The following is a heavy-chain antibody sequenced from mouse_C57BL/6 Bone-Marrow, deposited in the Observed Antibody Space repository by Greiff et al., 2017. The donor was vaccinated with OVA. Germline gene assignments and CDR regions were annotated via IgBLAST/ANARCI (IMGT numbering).Heavy chain of an antibody. CDR2: INPFNGDT. Sequence: EVKLMESGPELVKPGASVKISCKASGYSFTGYFMNWVKQSHGKSLEWIGRINPFNGDTFYNQKFKGQATLTVDKYSSTAHMELLSLTSEDFAVYYCARVRGNYFDYWGQGTTLTVSS. D-gene: IGHD2-14*01. J-gene: IGHJ2*01. CDR3: ARVRGNYFDY. V-gene: IGHV1-37*01. CDR1: GYSFTGYF.